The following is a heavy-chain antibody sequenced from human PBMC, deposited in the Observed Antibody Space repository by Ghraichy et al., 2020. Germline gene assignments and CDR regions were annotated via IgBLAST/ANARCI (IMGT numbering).Heavy chain of an antibody. D-gene: IGHD3-10*01. CDR1: GASLSGSF. CDR2: IYYDGST. J-gene: IGHJ4*02. Sequence: SETLSLTCTVSGASLSGSFWTWIRQPPGKGLEWIGFIYYDGSTSSNPSLKSRVTISIDTPISLDTSKNQFSLRLISVTAADTAVYYCARGRVPGYWGQGTLVTISS. CDR3: ARGRVPGY. V-gene: IGHV4-59*01.